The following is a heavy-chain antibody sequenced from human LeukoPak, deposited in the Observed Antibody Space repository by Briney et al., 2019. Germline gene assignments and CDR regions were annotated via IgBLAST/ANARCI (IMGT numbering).Heavy chain of an antibody. V-gene: IGHV4-39*07. CDR1: GGSVSSSNYY. Sequence: SETLSLTCTVSGGSVSSSNYYWGWIRQPPGKGLEWIGSIYYSGTTYYNPSLKSRVTVLVDTSKNQFSLKLSSVTAADTAVYYCARHTPYYYGSGSYYRGPNFDYWGQGTLVTVSS. CDR2: IYYSGTT. J-gene: IGHJ4*02. D-gene: IGHD3-10*01. CDR3: ARHTPYYYGSGSYYRGPNFDY.